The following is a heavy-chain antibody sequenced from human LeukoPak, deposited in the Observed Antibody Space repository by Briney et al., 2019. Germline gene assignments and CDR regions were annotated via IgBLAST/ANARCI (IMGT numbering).Heavy chain of an antibody. D-gene: IGHD2-15*01. Sequence: ASVKVSCKASGYTFTGYYMHWVRQAPGQGLEWMGWINPNSGGTNYAQKFQGRVTMTRDTSISTAYMELSRLRSDDTAVYYCSRDPQGYCSGVSCYTITTFDYWGQGTLVTVSS. CDR3: SRDPQGYCSGVSCYTITTFDY. CDR1: GYTFTGYY. CDR2: INPNSGGT. V-gene: IGHV1-2*02. J-gene: IGHJ4*02.